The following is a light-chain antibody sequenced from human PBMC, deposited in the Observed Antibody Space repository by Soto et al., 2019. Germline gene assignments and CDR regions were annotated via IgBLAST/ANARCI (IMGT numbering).Light chain of an antibody. Sequence: QSVLTQPASVSGSPGQSITISCTGTSSDVGGYNYVSWFQQHPGKAPKLKIYEVSNRPSGVSNRFSGSKSGYTASLTISELQAEDEADYYCTSFTSSSTRVFGGGTQLTVL. V-gene: IGLV2-14*03. CDR1: SSDVGGYNY. CDR2: EVS. CDR3: TSFTSSSTRV. J-gene: IGLJ3*02.